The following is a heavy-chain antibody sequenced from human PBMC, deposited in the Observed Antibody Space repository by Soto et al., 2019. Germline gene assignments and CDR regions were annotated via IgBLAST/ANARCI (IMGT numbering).Heavy chain of an antibody. CDR3: ARVRGYYLNPSFDY. J-gene: IGHJ4*02. CDR1: GGSISSGGYY. CDR2: IYYSGST. V-gene: IGHV4-31*03. D-gene: IGHD3-22*01. Sequence: SETLSLTCTVSGGSISSGGYYWSWIRQHPGKGLEWIGHIYYSGSTYYNPSLKSRVTISVDTSKNQFSLKLSSVTAADTAVYYCARVRGYYLNPSFDYWGQGTLVTVSS.